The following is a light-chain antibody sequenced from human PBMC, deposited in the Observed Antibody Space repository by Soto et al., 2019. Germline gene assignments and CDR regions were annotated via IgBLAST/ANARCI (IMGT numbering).Light chain of an antibody. V-gene: IGLV2-14*01. CDR3: SSYTTASTYV. CDR2: EVT. CDR1: SSDVGGYDY. Sequence: QSALTQPASVSGSPGQSITISCTGTSSDVGGYDYVSWYQQHPGKVPKFLIYEVTNRPSGVSHRFSGSKSGNTASLTISGLQAEDEADDYCSSYTTASTYVFGTGTKVTVL. J-gene: IGLJ1*01.